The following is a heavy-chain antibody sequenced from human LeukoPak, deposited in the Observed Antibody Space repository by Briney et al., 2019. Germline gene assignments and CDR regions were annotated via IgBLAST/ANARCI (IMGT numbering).Heavy chain of an antibody. Sequence: PGGSLRLSCAASGFTFSSYWMHWVRQVPGKGLVWVSRISRDGSITYYADSVKGRLTISRDNAKNTLYLQMNSLRAEDTAVYYCARDLGRDGYFDYWGQGTLVTVSS. CDR2: ISRDGSIT. V-gene: IGHV3-74*01. J-gene: IGHJ4*02. CDR1: GFTFSSYW. CDR3: ARDLGRDGYFDY. D-gene: IGHD5-24*01.